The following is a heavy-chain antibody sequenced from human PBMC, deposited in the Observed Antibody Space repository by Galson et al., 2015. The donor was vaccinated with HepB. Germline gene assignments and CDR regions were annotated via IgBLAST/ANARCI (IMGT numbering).Heavy chain of an antibody. CDR1: GFTFSSYS. Sequence: SLRLSCAASGFTFSSYSMNWVRQAPGKGLEWVSSISSSSSYIYYADSVKGRFTISRDNAKNSLYLQMNSLRAEDTAVYYCARVWEGIAVADHFDYWGQGTLVTVSS. CDR3: ARVWEGIAVADHFDY. D-gene: IGHD6-19*01. CDR2: ISSSSSYI. V-gene: IGHV3-21*01. J-gene: IGHJ4*02.